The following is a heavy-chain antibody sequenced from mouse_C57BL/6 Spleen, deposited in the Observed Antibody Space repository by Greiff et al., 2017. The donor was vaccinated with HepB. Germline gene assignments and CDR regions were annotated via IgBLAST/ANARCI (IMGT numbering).Heavy chain of an antibody. Sequence: EVKLMESGGGLVKPGGSLKLSCAASGFNFSDYGMHWVRQAQEKGLEWVAYISSGSSTIYYADKVKGRVTISRDNAKNTLFLQMISLRAEDTAMYYCAREKLGRFDYWGQGTTLTVSS. CDR2: ISSGSSTI. J-gene: IGHJ2*01. CDR3: AREKLGRFDY. D-gene: IGHD4-1*01. CDR1: GFNFSDYG. V-gene: IGHV5-17*01.